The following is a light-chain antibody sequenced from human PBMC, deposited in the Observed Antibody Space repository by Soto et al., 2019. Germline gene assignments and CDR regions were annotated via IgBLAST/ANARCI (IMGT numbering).Light chain of an antibody. Sequence: QSALTQPRSVSGSPGQSVTISCTGTSSDVGDYDYVSWYQQHPGKAPKLMIYDVSKRPSGAPDRFSGSKSGNTASLTISGLQAEDEADYYCCSYAGSYTYVFGTGTKVTV. CDR3: CSYAGSYTYV. V-gene: IGLV2-11*01. CDR1: SSDVGDYDY. CDR2: DVS. J-gene: IGLJ1*01.